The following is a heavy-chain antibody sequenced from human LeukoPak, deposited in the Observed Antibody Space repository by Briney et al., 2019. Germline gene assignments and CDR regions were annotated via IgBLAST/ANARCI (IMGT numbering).Heavy chain of an antibody. Sequence: ASVKVSCKASGGTFSSYAISWVRQAPGQGLEWMGGIIPIFGTANYAQKFQGRVTVTRDTSTSTVYLELTSLRSDDTAVYYCARELIGGGKAFDYWGQGTLVIVSS. CDR1: GGTFSSYA. D-gene: IGHD4-23*01. J-gene: IGHJ4*02. CDR3: ARELIGGGKAFDY. CDR2: IIPIFGTA. V-gene: IGHV1-69*05.